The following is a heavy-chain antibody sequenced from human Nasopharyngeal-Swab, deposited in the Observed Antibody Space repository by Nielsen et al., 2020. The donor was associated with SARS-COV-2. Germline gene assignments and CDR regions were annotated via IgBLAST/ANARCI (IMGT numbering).Heavy chain of an antibody. CDR1: GFTFSNYW. Sequence: GESLKISCAASGFTFSNYWMTWVRQAPGKGLEWVATIEDYGSEKYYVDSVKGRFTISRDNAKNSLYLQMNSLRAEDTAVYYCAREGSDSSGPGEYYDFYMDVWGKGTTVTVSS. CDR2: IEDYGSEK. D-gene: IGHD6-19*01. J-gene: IGHJ6*03. V-gene: IGHV3-7*01. CDR3: AREGSDSSGPGEYYDFYMDV.